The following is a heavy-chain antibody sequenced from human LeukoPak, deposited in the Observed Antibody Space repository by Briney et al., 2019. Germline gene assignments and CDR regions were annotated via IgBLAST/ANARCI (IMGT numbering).Heavy chain of an antibody. V-gene: IGHV3-23*01. Sequence: GGSLRLSCALSGITLSNYGMSWVRQAPGKGLEWVAGISDSGGSTKYADSVKGRFTISRDSRKNTLYLHMNSLRAEDSAVYFCAKRGVVIRVILVGFHKEAYYFDSWGQGALVTVSS. J-gene: IGHJ4*02. CDR1: GITLSNYG. CDR3: AKRGVVIRVILVGFHKEAYYFDS. CDR2: ISDSGGST. D-gene: IGHD3-22*01.